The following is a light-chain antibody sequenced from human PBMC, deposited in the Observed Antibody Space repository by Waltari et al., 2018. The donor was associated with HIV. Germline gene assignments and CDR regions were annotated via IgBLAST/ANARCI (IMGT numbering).Light chain of an antibody. CDR1: QYINTF. J-gene: IGKJ1*01. Sequence: DIQMTQSPSPLFESVGDRVTITCRASQYINTFLNWYQQKPGKAPKLLISVASNLQTGVPSRFTGSGSGTDFTLTLSSLQPEDCATYYCQQSYTAPWTFGQGTKV. CDR3: QQSYTAPWT. V-gene: IGKV1-39*01. CDR2: VAS.